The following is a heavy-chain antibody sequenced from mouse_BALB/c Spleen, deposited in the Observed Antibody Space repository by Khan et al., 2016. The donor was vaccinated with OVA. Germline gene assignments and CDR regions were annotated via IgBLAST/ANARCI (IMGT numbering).Heavy chain of an antibody. CDR3: AREGYYGNYRAWFAY. CDR1: GYTFTTYY. J-gene: IGHJ3*01. D-gene: IGHD2-1*01. CDR2: IYPGDVNT. V-gene: IGHV1S56*01. Sequence: QVRLQQSGPELVKPGASVRISCKTSGYTFTTYYINWLKQRPGQGLERIGWIYPGDVNTKYNEKFKDKATLTADKSSSTAYMQLSSLTSDDSAVYFWAREGYYGNYRAWFAYWGQGTLVTVST.